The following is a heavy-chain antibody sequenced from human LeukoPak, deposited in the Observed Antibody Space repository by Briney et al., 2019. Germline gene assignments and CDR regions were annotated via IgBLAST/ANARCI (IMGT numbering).Heavy chain of an antibody. V-gene: IGHV3-64D*09. CDR2: ISSNGGSS. D-gene: IGHD3-22*01. CDR1: GFSFRSNA. Sequence: GGSLRLSCSASGFSFRSNAMHWVRQAPGKGLEYVSGISSNGGSSNYADSFKGRFTISRDNSKNTLYLQMSSLRPEDTAVYYCVSTYHFDSGGYYPFDYWGQGTVVSVPS. J-gene: IGHJ4*02. CDR3: VSTYHFDSGGYYPFDY.